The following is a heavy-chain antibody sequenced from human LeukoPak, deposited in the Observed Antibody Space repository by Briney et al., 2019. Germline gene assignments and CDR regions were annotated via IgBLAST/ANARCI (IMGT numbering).Heavy chain of an antibody. D-gene: IGHD1-1*01. CDR1: GFTFSSYS. J-gene: IGHJ4*02. CDR2: ISYEGSNK. Sequence: GGSLRLSCAASGFTFSSYSMNWVRQAPGKGLEWVAVISYEGSNKYYADSVKGRFTISRDNSKNTLYLQMNSLRAEDTAVYYCARDRTGPFDYWGQGTLVTVSS. V-gene: IGHV3-30*05. CDR3: ARDRTGPFDY.